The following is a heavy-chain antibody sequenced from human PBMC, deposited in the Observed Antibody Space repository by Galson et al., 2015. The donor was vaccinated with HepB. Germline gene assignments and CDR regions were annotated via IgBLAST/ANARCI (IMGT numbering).Heavy chain of an antibody. D-gene: IGHD6-19*01. CDR1: GYTSTSYD. Sequence: SVTVSCKASGYTSTSYDINWVRQATGQGLEWMGWMNPNSGNTGYAQEFQGRVTMTRNTSISTAYMELSSLRSEDTAVYYCATSPWLVGAFDIWGQGTMVTVSS. CDR3: ATSPWLVGAFDI. J-gene: IGHJ3*02. V-gene: IGHV1-8*01. CDR2: MNPNSGNT.